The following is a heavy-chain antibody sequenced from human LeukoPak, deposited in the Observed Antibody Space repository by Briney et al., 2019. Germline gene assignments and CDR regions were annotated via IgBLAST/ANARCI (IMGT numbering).Heavy chain of an antibody. Sequence: PGETLRLSCAASGFTFRSSGMSWVRQAPGKGLEWVSYISGSDTTTHYADSVKGRFTISRDNSKNTLYLQMNGLRAEDTAVYYCAKEFADYYDSSGPAWGQGTLVTVSS. CDR1: GFTFRSSG. CDR3: AKEFADYYDSSGPA. V-gene: IGHV3-23*01. J-gene: IGHJ5*02. D-gene: IGHD3-22*01. CDR2: ISGSDTTT.